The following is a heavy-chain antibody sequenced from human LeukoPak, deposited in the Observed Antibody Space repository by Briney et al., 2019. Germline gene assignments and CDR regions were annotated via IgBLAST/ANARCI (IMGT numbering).Heavy chain of an antibody. V-gene: IGHV3-74*01. CDR3: ARDWGGYGPTSHDY. CDR2: ISSDGSST. J-gene: IGHJ4*02. Sequence: GGSLRLSCAASGFTFSSYWMHWVRQAPGRGLVWVSRISSDGSSTTYADSVKGRFTISRDNAKNTPYLQMNSLRAEDTAVYYCARDWGGYGPTSHDYWGQGTLVTASS. D-gene: IGHD3-16*01. CDR1: GFTFSSYW.